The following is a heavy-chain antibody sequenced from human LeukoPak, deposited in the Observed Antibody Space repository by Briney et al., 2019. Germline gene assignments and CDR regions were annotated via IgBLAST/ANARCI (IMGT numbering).Heavy chain of an antibody. V-gene: IGHV4-39*01. CDR1: GGSISSSSYY. Sequence: SETLSLTCTVSGGSISSSSYYWGWIRQPPGKGPEWIGSIYYRGSTYYNPSLKSRVTISVDTSKNQFSLKVTSVTAADAGVYYCAFWSGYYSSWFDPWGQGILVTVSS. J-gene: IGHJ5*02. CDR2: IYYRGST. D-gene: IGHD3-3*01. CDR3: AFWSGYYSSWFDP.